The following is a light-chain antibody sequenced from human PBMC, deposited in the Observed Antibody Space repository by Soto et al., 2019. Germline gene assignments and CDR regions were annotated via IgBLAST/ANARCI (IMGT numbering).Light chain of an antibody. CDR3: QQRYELPRT. V-gene: IGKV3-11*01. CDR2: DAA. Sequence: EIVLTQSPATLSLSPGERATLSCRASQSIGSSCAWYQQKPGQAPRLLIYDAASRATGFPARFSGSGSGTDFTLNIGSLEPEDFAVYYCQQRYELPRTFGQGTKVEIK. CDR1: QSIGSS. J-gene: IGKJ1*01.